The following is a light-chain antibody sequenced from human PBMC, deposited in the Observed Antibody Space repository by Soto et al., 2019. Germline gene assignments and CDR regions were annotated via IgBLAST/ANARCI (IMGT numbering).Light chain of an antibody. CDR3: TTYADDNIFV. V-gene: IGLV2-8*01. CDR1: SRDVGYYNY. Sequence: QSVLTQPPSASGPPGQSVTTSCTGTSRDVGYYNYVSWYQQHPGKAPRLMIYEVSKRPSGVPERFSGSKSGNTASLTVSGLQAEDEAAYYCTTYADDNIFVFGTGTKVTVL. CDR2: EVS. J-gene: IGLJ1*01.